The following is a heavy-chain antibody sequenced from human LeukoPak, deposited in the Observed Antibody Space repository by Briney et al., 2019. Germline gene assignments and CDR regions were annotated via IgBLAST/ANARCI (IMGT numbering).Heavy chain of an antibody. Sequence: GGSLRLSCAASGFTFSSYGMHWVRQAPGKGLEWVAVISYDGSTKYYADSVKGRFTISRDNSENTLYLQMNSLRGEDTAVYYCAKQWAPDYWGQGALVTVSS. CDR3: AKQWAPDY. CDR2: ISYDGSTK. CDR1: GFTFSSYG. D-gene: IGHD1-26*01. J-gene: IGHJ4*02. V-gene: IGHV3-30*18.